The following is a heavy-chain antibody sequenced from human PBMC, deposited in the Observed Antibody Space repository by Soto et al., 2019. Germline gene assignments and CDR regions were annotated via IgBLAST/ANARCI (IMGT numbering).Heavy chain of an antibody. Sequence: QVQLVESGGGVVQPGRSLRLSCAASGFTFSSYGMHWVRQAPGKGLEWVAVIWYDGSNKYYADSVKGRFTISRDNSKNTLYLQMNSLRAEDTVVYYCARDGVDIVATVNYYYYYYMDVWGKGTTVTVSS. CDR3: ARDGVDIVATVNYYYYYYMDV. CDR1: GFTFSSYG. D-gene: IGHD5-12*01. CDR2: IWYDGSNK. V-gene: IGHV3-33*01. J-gene: IGHJ6*03.